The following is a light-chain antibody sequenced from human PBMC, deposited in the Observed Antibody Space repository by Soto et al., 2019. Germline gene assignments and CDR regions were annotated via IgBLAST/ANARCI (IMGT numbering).Light chain of an antibody. CDR2: GAS. CDR3: QQYGSSYGT. CDR1: QSVSSN. V-gene: IGKV3-20*01. Sequence: EIVMTQSPATLSLSPGERATLSCRASQSVSSNVAWYQQIPGQTPRLLIYGASSRATGIPDRFSGSGSGTDFTLTISRLEPEDFAVYYCQQYGSSYGTFGQGTKVDIK. J-gene: IGKJ1*01.